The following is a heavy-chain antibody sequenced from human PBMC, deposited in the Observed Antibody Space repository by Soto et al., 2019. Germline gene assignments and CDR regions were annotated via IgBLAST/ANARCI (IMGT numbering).Heavy chain of an antibody. CDR1: GGSFTGYY. CDR3: ARNGGSTWYYFDS. J-gene: IGHJ4*02. D-gene: IGHD6-13*01. Sequence: SETLSLTCAVNGGSFTGYYGCWIRQSPGKGLEWIGEVSHRGSTNYNPSLKSRITISIDTSKNQLFMKINSVTAADTGMYYCARNGGSTWYYFDSWGQGTVVT. V-gene: IGHV4-34*01. CDR2: VSHRGST.